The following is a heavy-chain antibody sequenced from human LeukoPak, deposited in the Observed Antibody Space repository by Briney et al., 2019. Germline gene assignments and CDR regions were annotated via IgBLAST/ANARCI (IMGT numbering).Heavy chain of an antibody. J-gene: IGHJ4*02. CDR3: ARDRSLVDHYFDY. Sequence: TSVKVSCKASGFTFTSSAMQWVRQARGQRLEWIGWIVVGSGNTNYAQKFQERVTITRDMSTSTAYMELSSLRSEDTAVYYCARDRSLVDHYFDYWGQGTLVTVSS. CDR2: IVVGSGNT. CDR1: GFTFTSSA. D-gene: IGHD2-15*01. V-gene: IGHV1-58*02.